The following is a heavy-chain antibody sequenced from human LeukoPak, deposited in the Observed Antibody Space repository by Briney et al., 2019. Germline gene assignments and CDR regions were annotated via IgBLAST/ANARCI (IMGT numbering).Heavy chain of an antibody. V-gene: IGHV3-30-3*01. CDR1: GFTFSSYA. CDR3: ARALAGAGRYHYGIDV. J-gene: IGHJ6*02. D-gene: IGHD1-26*01. Sequence: TGGSLRLSWAASGFTFSSYAMPWVRQAPGKGPEWVAVISYDGSNKYYADSVKGRFTISRDNSKNTLYLQMNSLRAEDTAVYYCARALAGAGRYHYGIDVWGQGTTVTVSS. CDR2: ISYDGSNK.